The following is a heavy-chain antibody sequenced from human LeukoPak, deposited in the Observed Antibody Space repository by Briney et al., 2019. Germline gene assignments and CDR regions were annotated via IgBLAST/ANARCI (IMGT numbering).Heavy chain of an antibody. Sequence: ASAKVSSKASGYTFTGYYMHWVRQAPPQRGECMGWIIPNNGDKNYAQKFQGRVNMTRDTSISTAYMELSSLRSDDTAVYYCASTLQTIAMAGGLVEFFQNWGQGTLVTVSS. J-gene: IGHJ1*01. CDR2: IIPNNGDK. D-gene: IGHD6-19*01. CDR3: ASTLQTIAMAGGLVEFFQN. CDR1: GYTFTGYY. V-gene: IGHV1-2*02.